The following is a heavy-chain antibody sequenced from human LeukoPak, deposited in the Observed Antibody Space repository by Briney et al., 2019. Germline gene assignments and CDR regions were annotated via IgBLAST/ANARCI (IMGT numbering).Heavy chain of an antibody. V-gene: IGHV3-30*18. CDR3: AKNLIAAHRPYYYYGMDV. J-gene: IGHJ6*02. D-gene: IGHD6-6*01. CDR1: GFTFSSYG. CDR2: ISYDGSNK. Sequence: PGGSLRLSCAASGFTFSSYGMHWVRQAPGKGLEWVAVISYDGSNKYYADSVKGRFTISRDNSKNTLYLQMNSLRAEDTAVYYCAKNLIAAHRPYYYYGMDVWGQGTTVTVSS.